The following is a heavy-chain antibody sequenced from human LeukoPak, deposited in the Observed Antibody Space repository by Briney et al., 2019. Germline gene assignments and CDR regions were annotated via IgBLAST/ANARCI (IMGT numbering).Heavy chain of an antibody. J-gene: IGHJ4*02. CDR1: GFSLSTSEVG. V-gene: IGHV2-5*01. CDR3: ARLVDYYDSGGYYADY. D-gene: IGHD3-22*01. CDR2: IYWNDDK. Sequence: SGPTLVNPIQTLTLTCTFSGFSLSTSEVGVGWIRQPPGKALGWLALIYWNDDKRYSPSLKSRLTITKDTSENQVVLTMTNMDPVDTATYYCARLVDYYDSGGYYADYWGQGTLVTVSS.